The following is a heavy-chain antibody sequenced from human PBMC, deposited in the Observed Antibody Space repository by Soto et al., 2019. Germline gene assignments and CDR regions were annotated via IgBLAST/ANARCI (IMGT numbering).Heavy chain of an antibody. D-gene: IGHD2-15*01. V-gene: IGHV1-58*01. CDR2: IVVGSGNT. CDR1: GFTFTSSA. Sequence: ASVKVSCKASGFTFTSSAVQWVRQARGQRLEWIGWIVVGSGNTNYAQKFQERVTITRDMSTSTAYMELSSLRSEDTAVYYCAATPKGYCSGGSCPRYYYGMDVWGQGTTVTVSS. CDR3: AATPKGYCSGGSCPRYYYGMDV. J-gene: IGHJ6*02.